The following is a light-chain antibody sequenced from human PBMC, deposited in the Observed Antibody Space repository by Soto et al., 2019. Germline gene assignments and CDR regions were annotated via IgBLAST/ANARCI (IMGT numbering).Light chain of an antibody. V-gene: IGLV2-11*01. CDR1: SSDVGGYNY. J-gene: IGLJ1*01. CDR2: DVS. Sequence: QSVLTQPRSVSGSPGQSVTISCTGTSSDVGGYNYVSWYQQYPGKAPKLMIYDVSGRPSGVPDRFSGSKSGNTASLTISGLQAEDEADYYCCSYAGSFIFVFGTGTKVTV. CDR3: CSYAGSFIFV.